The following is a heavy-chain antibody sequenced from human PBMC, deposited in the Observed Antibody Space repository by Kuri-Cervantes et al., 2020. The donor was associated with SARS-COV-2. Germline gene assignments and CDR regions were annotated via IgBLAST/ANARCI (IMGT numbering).Heavy chain of an antibody. D-gene: IGHD1-1*01. CDR1: GFTFSSYA. V-gene: IGHV3-30-3*01. CDR2: ISYDGSNK. J-gene: IGHJ3*02. Sequence: LSLTCAASGFTFSSYAMHWVRQAPGKRLEWVAVISYDGSNKYYADSVKGRFTISRDNSKNTLYLQMNSLRAEDTAVYYCAREGVEAFDIWGQGTMVTVSS. CDR3: AREGVEAFDI.